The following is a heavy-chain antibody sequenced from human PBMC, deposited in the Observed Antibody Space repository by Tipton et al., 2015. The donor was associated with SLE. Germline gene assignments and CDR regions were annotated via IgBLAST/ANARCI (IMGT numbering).Heavy chain of an antibody. CDR3: ARPDYYGSGSNAFDI. CDR2: IYYSGST. CDR1: GGSISSGTYY. D-gene: IGHD3-10*01. Sequence: TLSLTCTVSGGSISSGTYYWSWIRQPPGKGLEWIGYIYYSGSTNYNPSLKSRVTISVDTSKNQFSLKLSSVTAADTAVYYCARPDYYGSGSNAFDIWGQGTMVTVSS. V-gene: IGHV4-61*01. J-gene: IGHJ3*02.